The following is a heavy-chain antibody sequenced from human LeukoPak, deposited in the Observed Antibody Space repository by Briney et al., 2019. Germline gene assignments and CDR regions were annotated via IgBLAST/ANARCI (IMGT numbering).Heavy chain of an antibody. CDR3: AKDHTVYGSGSYLDF. J-gene: IGHJ4*02. Sequence: GGPLRLSCAASGFTLCIYAMRDVPEAPGRGREWVSHICGGGSSIQYADSVKGRFTISRDNSKNTLHLQMNSLRAEDTAVYYCAKDHTVYGSGSYLDFWGQGTLVTVSS. CDR2: ICGGGSSI. D-gene: IGHD3-10*01. V-gene: IGHV3-23*01. CDR1: GFTLCIYA.